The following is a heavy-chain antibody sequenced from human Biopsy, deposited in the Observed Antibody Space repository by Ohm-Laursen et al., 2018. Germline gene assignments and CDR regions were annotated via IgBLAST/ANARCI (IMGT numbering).Heavy chain of an antibody. J-gene: IGHJ3*02. CDR2: VYYNGNT. Sequence: PSETLSLTCAVTYGSISGHFWSWIRQAPGKGLEWIGYVYYNGNTNYSPSLKSRATISLDTSKDRFSLKLTSVTAADTAVYYCARHIGSNWELAFDIWGRGTMVTVSS. D-gene: IGHD3-10*01. CDR3: ARHIGSNWELAFDI. CDR1: YGSISGHF. V-gene: IGHV4-59*08.